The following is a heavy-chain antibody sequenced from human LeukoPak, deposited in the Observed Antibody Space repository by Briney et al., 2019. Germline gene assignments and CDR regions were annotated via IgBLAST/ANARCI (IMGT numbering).Heavy chain of an antibody. CDR3: ARGNTDSTFDY. CDR1: GGSISSYY. CDR2: IYYSGST. V-gene: IGHV4-59*12. J-gene: IGHJ4*02. Sequence: SETLSLTCTVSGGSISSYYWSWIRQPPGKGLEWIGYIYYSGSTNYNPSLKSRVTISVDTSKNQFSLKLSSVTAADTAVYYCARGNTDSTFDYWGQGTLVTVSS. D-gene: IGHD3-22*01.